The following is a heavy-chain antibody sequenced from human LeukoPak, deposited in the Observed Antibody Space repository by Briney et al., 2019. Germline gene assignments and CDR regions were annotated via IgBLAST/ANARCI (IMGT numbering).Heavy chain of an antibody. V-gene: IGHV3-21*01. CDR1: GFTFSVYS. Sequence: GGSLRLSCAASGFTFSVYSMNWVRQAPGKGLEWVSSISRSSRHVYYAGSVKGRFTISRDNAKNSLYLQMHSLRAEVMAVYFCVRDLMGSGSTTAYLHHWGQGTLVTVSS. CDR2: ISRSSRHV. CDR3: VRDLMGSGSTTAYLHH. J-gene: IGHJ1*01. D-gene: IGHD1-1*01.